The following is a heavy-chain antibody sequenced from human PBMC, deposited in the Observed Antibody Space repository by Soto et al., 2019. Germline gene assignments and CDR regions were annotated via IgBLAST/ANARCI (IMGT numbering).Heavy chain of an antibody. D-gene: IGHD3-3*01. CDR2: VYHTERT. CDR1: GGSFKSGSYS. Sequence: SETLSLTCTVSGGSFKSGSYSWSWIRQPPGKGLEGFGYVYHTERTSYNPSLKSPLSLPMDPSTHQFSLNLDAVTAADTAVYFCARDFAYFDSWGQGTLVTVSS. V-gene: IGHV4-61*01. CDR3: ARDFAYFDS. J-gene: IGHJ4*02.